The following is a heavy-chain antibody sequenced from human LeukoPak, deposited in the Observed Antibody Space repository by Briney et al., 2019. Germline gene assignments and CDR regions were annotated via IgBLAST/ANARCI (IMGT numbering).Heavy chain of an antibody. J-gene: IGHJ6*03. Sequence: GGSLRLSCAASGFTFSSYSMNWVRQAPGKGLEWVSYISSSGSTIYYADSVKGRFTISRDNAKNSLYLQMNSLRAEDTAVYYCARGLSSGWYNYYYYYMDVWGKGTTVTVSS. CDR2: ISSSGSTI. V-gene: IGHV3-48*04. CDR1: GFTFSSYS. CDR3: ARGLSSGWYNYYYYYMDV. D-gene: IGHD6-19*01.